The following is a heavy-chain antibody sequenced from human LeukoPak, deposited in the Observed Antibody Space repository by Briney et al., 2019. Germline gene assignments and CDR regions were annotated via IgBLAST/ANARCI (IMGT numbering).Heavy chain of an antibody. D-gene: IGHD3-16*01. V-gene: IGHV4-34*01. Sequence: SETLSLTCAVYGGSFSGYYWSWIRQPPGKGLEWIGEINHSGSTNYNPSLKSRVTISVDTSKNQFSLKLSSVTAADTAVYYCARRRVWGSYRETALFDYWGQGTLVTVSS. J-gene: IGHJ4*02. CDR3: ARRRVWGSYRETALFDY. CDR1: GGSFSGYY. CDR2: INHSGST.